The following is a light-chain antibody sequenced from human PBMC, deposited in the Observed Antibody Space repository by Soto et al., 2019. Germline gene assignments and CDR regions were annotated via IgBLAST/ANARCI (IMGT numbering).Light chain of an antibody. V-gene: IGKV1-5*03. CDR2: QAS. CDR3: QHYNSYPLT. Sequence: DIQMTQSPSTLSASVGDRVTITCRASQSISSWLVWYQQKPGKAPKILIYQASTLEYGVPSRFSGSGSGTEFTLTSSSLHPDDFATYYCQHYNSYPLTFGGGTKVEIK. J-gene: IGKJ4*01. CDR1: QSISSW.